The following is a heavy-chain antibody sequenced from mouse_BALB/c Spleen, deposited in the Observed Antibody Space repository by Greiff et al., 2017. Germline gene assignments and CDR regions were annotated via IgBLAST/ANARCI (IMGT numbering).Heavy chain of an antibody. CDR3: ARCGYYGDSTGAMDY. CDR1: GYTFTNYW. V-gene: IGHV1-63*02. J-gene: IGHJ4*01. D-gene: IGHD2-13*01. CDR2: IYPGGGYT. Sequence: QVQLQQSGAELVRPGTSVKISCKASGYTFTNYWLGWVKQRPGHGLEWIGDIYPGGGYTNYNEKFKGKATLTADTSSSTAYMQLSSLTSEDSAVYFCARCGYYGDSTGAMDYWGQGTSVTVSS.